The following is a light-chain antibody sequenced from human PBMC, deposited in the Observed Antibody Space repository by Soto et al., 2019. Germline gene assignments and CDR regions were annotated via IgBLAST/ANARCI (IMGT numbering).Light chain of an antibody. CDR1: QSVSSN. CDR3: LQDYNYPIT. J-gene: IGKJ5*01. Sequence: IVLTQSPGTLSLSPGERATLSCRASQSVSSNLVWYHQKPGQGPRLLIFGASTRATNIPARFSGSGSGTDFTLTISSLQPEDFATYYCLQDYNYPITFGQGTRLEIK. CDR2: GAS. V-gene: IGKV3-15*01.